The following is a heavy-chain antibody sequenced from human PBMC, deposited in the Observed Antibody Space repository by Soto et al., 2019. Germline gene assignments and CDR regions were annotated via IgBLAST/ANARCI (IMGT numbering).Heavy chain of an antibody. CDR3: ARDSRLRDNWFDP. CDR1: GFTFSSYA. Sequence: GGSLRLSCAASGFTFSSYAIHWVRQAPGKGLEWVAVISYDGSNKYYADSVKGRFTISRDNSKNTLYLQMNSLRAEDTAVYYCARDSRLRDNWFDPWGQGTLVTVSS. CDR2: ISYDGSNK. J-gene: IGHJ5*02. V-gene: IGHV3-30-3*01. D-gene: IGHD4-17*01.